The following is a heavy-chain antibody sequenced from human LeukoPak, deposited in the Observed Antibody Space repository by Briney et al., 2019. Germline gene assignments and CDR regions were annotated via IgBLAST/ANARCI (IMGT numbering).Heavy chain of an antibody. Sequence: GGSLRLSCAASGFTFSSYAMHWVRQAPGKGLEWVAVISYDGSNKYYADSVKGRFTISSDNSKNTLYLQMNSLRAEDTAVYYCARDGRYSGYETSGCFDYWGQGTLVTVSS. CDR3: ARDGRYSGYETSGCFDY. CDR2: ISYDGSNK. D-gene: IGHD5-12*01. V-gene: IGHV3-30*04. J-gene: IGHJ4*02. CDR1: GFTFSSYA.